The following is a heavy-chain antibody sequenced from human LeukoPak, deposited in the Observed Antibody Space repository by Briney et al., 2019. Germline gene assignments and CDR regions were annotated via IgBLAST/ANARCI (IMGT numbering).Heavy chain of an antibody. Sequence: PGGSLRLSCAASGFTFRSTVMTWVRQAPGKGLEWVSFISSSSSYIYYADSVKGRFTISRDNAKNSLYLQMNSLRAEDTAVYYCARDPHDRYYFDYWGQGTLVTVSS. CDR1: GFTFRSTV. J-gene: IGHJ4*02. D-gene: IGHD3-16*02. CDR2: ISSSSSYI. V-gene: IGHV3-21*01. CDR3: ARDPHDRYYFDY.